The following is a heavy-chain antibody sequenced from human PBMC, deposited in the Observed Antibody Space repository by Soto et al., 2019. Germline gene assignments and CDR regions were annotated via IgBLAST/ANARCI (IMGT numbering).Heavy chain of an antibody. Sequence: EVQLVESGGGLVQPGRSLRLSCAASGFTFDDYAMNWVRQAPGKGLEWVSSISWNSGSIAYADSVKGRFTISRDNAKNSLYLQMNSLRAEDTALYYCAKGLKWHPEGYFDYWGQGTLVSVSS. D-gene: IGHD2-15*01. V-gene: IGHV3-9*01. CDR1: GFTFDDYA. CDR3: AKGLKWHPEGYFDY. J-gene: IGHJ4*02. CDR2: ISWNSGSI.